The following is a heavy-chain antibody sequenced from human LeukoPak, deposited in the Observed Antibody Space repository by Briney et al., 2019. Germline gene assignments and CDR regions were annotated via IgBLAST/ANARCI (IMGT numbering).Heavy chain of an antibody. CDR2: ISSSSSYI. V-gene: IGHV3-21*01. CDR1: RFTFSSYS. Sequence: PGGSLRLSCAASRFTFSSYSMNWVRQAPGKGLEWVSSISSSSSYIYYADSVKGRFTISRDNAKNSLYLQMNSLRTEDSAVYYCASSTYYYDSSGYYYDYWGQGTLVTVSS. D-gene: IGHD3-22*01. CDR3: ASSTYYYDSSGYYYDY. J-gene: IGHJ4*02.